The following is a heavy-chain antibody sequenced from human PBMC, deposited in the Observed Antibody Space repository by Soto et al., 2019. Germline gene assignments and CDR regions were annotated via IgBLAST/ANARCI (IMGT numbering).Heavy chain of an antibody. CDR2: MNPNSGNT. J-gene: IGHJ5*02. CDR1: GYTFTSYD. Sequence: QVQLVQSGAEVKKPGASVKVSCKASGYTFTSYDINWVRQATGQGLEWMGWMNPNSGNTGYAQKFECRVTMTRNTSISTAYMELSSLRSEDTAVYFCARERSAAGTGGFDPWGQGTLVTVSS. D-gene: IGHD6-13*01. CDR3: ARERSAAGTGGFDP. V-gene: IGHV1-8*01.